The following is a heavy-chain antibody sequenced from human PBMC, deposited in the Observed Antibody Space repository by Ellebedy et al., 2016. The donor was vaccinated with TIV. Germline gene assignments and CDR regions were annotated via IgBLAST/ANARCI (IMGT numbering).Heavy chain of an antibody. CDR2: LRGLNGKT. V-gene: IGHV1-18*01. J-gene: IGHJ5*02. CDR3: ARDNTVGGTNWFDP. Sequence: AASVTVSCKTSVYTFTSYGVSWARHPPGQGLEWMGWLRGLNGKTKYARTVQGRVTLTTDTAARTVYMELTSLRSDDTAVYYCARDNTVGGTNWFDPWGQGTLVIVSS. D-gene: IGHD6-19*01. CDR1: VYTFTSYG.